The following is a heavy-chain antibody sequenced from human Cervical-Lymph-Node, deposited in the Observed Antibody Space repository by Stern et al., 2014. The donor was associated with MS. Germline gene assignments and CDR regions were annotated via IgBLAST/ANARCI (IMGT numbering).Heavy chain of an antibody. J-gene: IGHJ6*02. CDR1: GFTFSSYG. D-gene: IGHD2-15*01. Sequence: VQLVESGGGVVQPGRSLRLSCAASGFTFSSYGMHWVRQAPGKGLEWVAVISYDGSNKYYADFVKGRFTISRDNSKNTLYLQMNSLRAEDTAVYYCAKSSSPYHYYYYGMDVWGQGTTVTVSS. CDR2: ISYDGSNK. CDR3: AKSSSPYHYYYYGMDV. V-gene: IGHV3-30*18.